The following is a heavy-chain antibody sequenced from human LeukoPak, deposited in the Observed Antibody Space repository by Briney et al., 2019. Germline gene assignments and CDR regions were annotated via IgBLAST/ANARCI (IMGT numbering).Heavy chain of an antibody. J-gene: IGHJ6*03. CDR2: IIPIFGTA. D-gene: IGHD6-19*01. Sequence: SVKVSCKASGGTYSSYAISWVRQAPGRGLEWMGGIIPIFGTANYAQKFQGRVTVTADESTSTAYMEPSSLRSEDTAVYYCARAPYSSGGSTNYYYYYYMDVWGKGTTVTVSS. CDR3: ARAPYSSGGSTNYYYYYYMDV. CDR1: GGTYSSYA. V-gene: IGHV1-69*13.